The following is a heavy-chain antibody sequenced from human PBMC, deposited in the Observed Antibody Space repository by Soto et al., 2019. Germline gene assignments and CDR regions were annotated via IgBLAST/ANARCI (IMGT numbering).Heavy chain of an antibody. D-gene: IGHD2-15*01. J-gene: IGHJ4*02. V-gene: IGHV3-49*03. CDR2: IRSKAYGGTT. Sequence: GGSLRLSCTASGFTFGDYAMSWFRQAPGKGLEWVGFIRSKAYGGTTEYAASVKGRFTISRDDSKSIAYLQMNSLKTEDTAVYYCTRDPSCRVGSCYFEYFDYWGQGTLVTVSS. CDR1: GFTFGDYA. CDR3: TRDPSCRVGSCYFEYFDY.